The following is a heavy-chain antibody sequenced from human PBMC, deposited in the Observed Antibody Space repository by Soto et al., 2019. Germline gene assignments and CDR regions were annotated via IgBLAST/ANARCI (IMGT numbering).Heavy chain of an antibody. J-gene: IGHJ4*02. V-gene: IGHV3-64*02. Sequence: GGSLRLSCAASGFTFNSYGIHWVRQAPGKGLEYVSTISSNGGSTYYADSVKGRFTISRDNSKNTLYLQMSSLRAEDTAVYYCVVGKYYYDSSGVDWGQGTLVTVSS. D-gene: IGHD3-22*01. CDR3: VVGKYYYDSSGVD. CDR2: ISSNGGST. CDR1: GFTFNSYG.